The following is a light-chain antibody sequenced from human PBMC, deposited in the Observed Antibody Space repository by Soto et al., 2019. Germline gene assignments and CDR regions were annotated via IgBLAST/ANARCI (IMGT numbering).Light chain of an antibody. V-gene: IGLV1-40*01. CDR1: SSNIGAGYE. J-gene: IGLJ1*01. CDR2: ENN. CDR3: QSYDSSLSRYV. Sequence: QSVLTQPPSVSEAPGQRVTISCTGSSSNIGAGYEAHWYQQVPGTAPKLLIYENNNRPSGVPDRFSGSKSGTSASLAITGLQAEDEAEYYSQSYDSSLSRYVFGTGTKLTVL.